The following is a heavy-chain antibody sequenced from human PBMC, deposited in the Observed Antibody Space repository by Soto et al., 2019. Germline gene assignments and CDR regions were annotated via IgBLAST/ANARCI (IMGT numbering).Heavy chain of an antibody. CDR1: GGSFSGFY. J-gene: IGHJ5*02. V-gene: IGHV4-34*01. CDR3: ARKMDDGNSGSAGNWFDP. D-gene: IGHD6-13*01. Sequence: PSETLSLTCAVYGGSFSGFYWSWIRQPPGKGLEWIGGINHSGSTNYNPSLKSRVTISVDTSKNQFSLKLSSVTAADTAVYYCARKMDDGNSGSAGNWFDPWGQGTLVTVSS. CDR2: INHSGST.